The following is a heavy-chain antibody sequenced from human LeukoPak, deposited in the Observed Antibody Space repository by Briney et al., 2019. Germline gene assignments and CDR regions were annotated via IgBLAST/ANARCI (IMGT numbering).Heavy chain of an antibody. Sequence: GGSLRLSCAASGFTFSSYWMSWVRQTPGKGLEWVANIKQDGSAYYYVDSVKGRFTISRDNAKNSLYLQMNSLRVEDTAVYYCARILYYYALGRGGWFDPWGQGTLVTVSS. V-gene: IGHV3-7*01. D-gene: IGHD3-10*01. CDR3: ARILYYYALGRGGWFDP. CDR1: GFTFSSYW. CDR2: IKQDGSAY. J-gene: IGHJ5*02.